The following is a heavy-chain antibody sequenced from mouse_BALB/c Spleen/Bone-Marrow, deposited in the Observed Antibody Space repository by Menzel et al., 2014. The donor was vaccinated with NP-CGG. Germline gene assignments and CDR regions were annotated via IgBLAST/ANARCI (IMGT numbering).Heavy chain of an antibody. J-gene: IGHJ2*01. Sequence: VQLQQSGAELVKPGASVKLSCTASGFNIKDTYMHWVKQRPEQGLEWIGRIDPANGNTKYDPKFPGKATITADTSSNTAYLQLSSLTSEDTAVYYCARYYYGYYFDYWGQGTTLTVSS. CDR3: ARYYYGYYFDY. D-gene: IGHD1-2*01. V-gene: IGHV14-3*02. CDR1: GFNIKDTY. CDR2: IDPANGNT.